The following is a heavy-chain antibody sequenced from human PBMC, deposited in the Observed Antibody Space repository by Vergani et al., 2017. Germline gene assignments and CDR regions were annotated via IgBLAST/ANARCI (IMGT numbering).Heavy chain of an antibody. CDR3: ARGDYGILTGYRY. CDR2: IYPSGGT. D-gene: IGHD3-9*01. J-gene: IGHJ4*02. Sequence: QVQLVQSGAEVKKPGASVKVSCKASGYTFSTYGISWVRQAPGQGLEWMGKIYPSGGTNYAQKFQGRVTMTKDTSTSTVDMELSSLRSEDTAIYYCARGDYGILTGYRYWGQGTLVTVSA. CDR1: GYTFSTYG. V-gene: IGHV1-46*03.